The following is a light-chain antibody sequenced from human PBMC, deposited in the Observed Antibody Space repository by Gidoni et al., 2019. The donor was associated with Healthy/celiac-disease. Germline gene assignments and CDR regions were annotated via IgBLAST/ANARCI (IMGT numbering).Light chain of an antibody. CDR3: QQYNSYSWT. CDR1: QSISSW. CDR2: KAS. Sequence: DIQMTQSPCTLSASVGDRVTIPCRASQSISSWLAWYQQKPGKAPKLLIYKASSLESGVPSRFSGSGSGTEFTLTISSLQPDDFATYYCQQYNSYSWTFGQGTKVEIK. V-gene: IGKV1-5*03. J-gene: IGKJ1*01.